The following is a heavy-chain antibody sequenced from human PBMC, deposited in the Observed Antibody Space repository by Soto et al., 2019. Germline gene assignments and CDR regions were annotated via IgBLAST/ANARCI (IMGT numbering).Heavy chain of an antibody. CDR3: ANDNSAPY. V-gene: IGHV3-21*01. J-gene: IGHJ4*02. Sequence: PGGSLRLSCAASGFTFSHYTMNWVRQPPGKGLEWVSAISGNSNYIYYKESVKGRFSISRDNAKGSLYLQMDSLTDEDSGVYYCANDNSAPYRGQGTLDTGSA. CDR2: ISGNSNYI. CDR1: GFTFSHYT. D-gene: IGHD6-19*01.